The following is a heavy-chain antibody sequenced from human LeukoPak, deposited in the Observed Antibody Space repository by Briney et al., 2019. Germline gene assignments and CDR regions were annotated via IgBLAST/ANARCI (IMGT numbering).Heavy chain of an antibody. J-gene: IGHJ4*02. V-gene: IGHV3-21*01. CDR3: AGSRPAYYFDY. Sequence: GGSLRLSCAASGFTFSSYSMNWVRQAPGKGLEWVSSISSSSYIYYADSVKGRFTISRDNAKNSLYLQMNSLRAEDTAVYYCAGSRPAYYFDYWGQGTLVTVSS. CDR2: ISSSSYI. CDR1: GFTFSSYS.